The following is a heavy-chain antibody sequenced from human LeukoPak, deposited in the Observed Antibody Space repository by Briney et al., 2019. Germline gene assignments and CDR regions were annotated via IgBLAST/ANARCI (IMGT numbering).Heavy chain of an antibody. CDR1: GYTFTGYY. CDR3: ARGDIVVVPAAIRGWFDP. CDR2: INPNSGGT. Sequence: ASVKVSCKASGYTFTGYYMHWVRQAPGQGLEWMGWINPNSGGTNYAQKFQGRVTMTRDTSISTAYMELSRLRSDDTAVYYCARGDIVVVPAAIRGWFDPWGQGTLVTVSS. D-gene: IGHD2-2*02. J-gene: IGHJ5*02. V-gene: IGHV1-2*02.